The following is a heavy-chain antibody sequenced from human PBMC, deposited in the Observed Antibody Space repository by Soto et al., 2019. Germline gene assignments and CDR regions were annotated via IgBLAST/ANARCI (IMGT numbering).Heavy chain of an antibody. CDR3: ARARWYDAFDV. Sequence: SETLSLTCAVSGFFISSGNYWGWIRKPPGKGLEWIGSIFHGGDTYYNPSLKSRVTISVDMSKNQFSLKLNSVTAADTAVYYCARARWYDAFDVWGQGTVITVSS. CDR1: GFFISSGNY. V-gene: IGHV4-38-2*01. D-gene: IGHD2-15*01. CDR2: IFHGGDT. J-gene: IGHJ3*01.